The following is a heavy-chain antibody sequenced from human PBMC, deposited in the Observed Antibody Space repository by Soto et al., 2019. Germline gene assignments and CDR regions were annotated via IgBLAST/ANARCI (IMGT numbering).Heavy chain of an antibody. CDR2: IQSGGPT. Sequence: PGGSLRLSCAASGFTVSSKYMSWVRQAPGKGLEWVSLIQSGGPTYYADSVKGRFTISRDTSENTLHLQMDSLRAEDTAVYYCATDDVLCAGGRCYGVPLDAWGRGNKVNDYS. CDR3: ATDDVLCAGGRCYGVPLDA. D-gene: IGHD2-15*01. V-gene: IGHV3-66*01. CDR1: GFTVSSKY. J-gene: IGHJ6*02.